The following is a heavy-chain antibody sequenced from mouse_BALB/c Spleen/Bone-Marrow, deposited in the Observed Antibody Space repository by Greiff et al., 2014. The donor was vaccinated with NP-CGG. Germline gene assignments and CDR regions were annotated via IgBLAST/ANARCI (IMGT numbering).Heavy chain of an antibody. CDR1: GYTFTDYN. Sequence: EVQVVESGPELVKPGASVKISCKTSGYTFTDYNMHWVKQSHGKSLEWIGYIYPYNGGTAYNRKFKSKATLTVDNSSSTAYMELRSVTSEDSAVYCCARERCGDAMDYWGQGTSVTVSS. CDR2: IYPYNGGT. CDR3: ARERCGDAMDY. J-gene: IGHJ4*01. V-gene: IGHV1S29*02.